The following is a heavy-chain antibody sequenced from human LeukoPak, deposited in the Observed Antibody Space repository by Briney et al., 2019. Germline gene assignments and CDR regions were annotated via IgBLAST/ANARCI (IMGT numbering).Heavy chain of an antibody. CDR3: ARGAPAAGRVDY. J-gene: IGHJ4*02. D-gene: IGHD6-25*01. V-gene: IGHV3-7*01. CDR1: GFTFSNYR. Sequence: GGSLRLSCVASGFTFSNYRMSWVRQAPGKGLEWVANIEYNGGAKDYADSVKGRFSISRDNAKNSLYLQLNSLRNEDTALYYCARGAPAAGRVDYWGQGTLVTVSS. CDR2: IEYNGGAK.